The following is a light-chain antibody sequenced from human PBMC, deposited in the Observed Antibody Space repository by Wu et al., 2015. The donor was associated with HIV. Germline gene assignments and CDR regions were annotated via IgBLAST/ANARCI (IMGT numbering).Light chain of an antibody. J-gene: IGKJ2*01. Sequence: LVLTQSPGTLSLSPGERATLSCRASQSVNSRYLAWYQQKPGQAPRLLIYGASNRATGIPDRFSGSESGTDFTLTINRLEPEDFAVYYCQQYGSSPLYTFGQGTKLEIK. CDR3: QQYGSSPLYT. CDR1: QSVNSRY. CDR2: GAS. V-gene: IGKV3-20*01.